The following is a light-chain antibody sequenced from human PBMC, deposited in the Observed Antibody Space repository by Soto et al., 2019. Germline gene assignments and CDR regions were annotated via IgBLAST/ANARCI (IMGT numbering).Light chain of an antibody. CDR3: AAWDHSLSGWM. Sequence: QSVLTQPPSASATPGQRGTISCSGSSSNIGSDFVFWYQQLPGTAPKLLIYRNNQRPSGVPDRFSGSKSGTSASLAIRGLRSEDEADYYCAAWDHSLSGWMIGGGTKLTVL. CDR1: SSNIGSDF. V-gene: IGLV1-47*01. CDR2: RNN. J-gene: IGLJ3*02.